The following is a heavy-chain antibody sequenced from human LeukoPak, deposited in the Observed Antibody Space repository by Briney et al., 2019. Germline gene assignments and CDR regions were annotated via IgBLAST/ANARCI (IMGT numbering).Heavy chain of an antibody. CDR2: IFHSGST. CDR1: GYSISSGYY. D-gene: IGHD2-2*01. Sequence: SETLSLTCSVSGYSISSGYYWGRIRQPPGKGLEWIGGIFHSGSTYYNPSLKSRVTISVDTSKYQFSLKLTSVTAADTAVYYCARDRKYCTSTTCHSSMDVWGKGTTVTVSS. J-gene: IGHJ6*03. V-gene: IGHV4-38-2*02. CDR3: ARDRKYCTSTTCHSSMDV.